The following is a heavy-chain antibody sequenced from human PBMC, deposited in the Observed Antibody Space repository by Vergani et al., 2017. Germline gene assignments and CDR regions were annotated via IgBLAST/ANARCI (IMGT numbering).Heavy chain of an antibody. CDR2: ISASGHDT. CDR1: GFRFSTYA. Sequence: EVQLLESGGGLVQPGGSLRLSCAASGFRFSTYAMNWVRQAQGKGLEWGSGISASGHDTSYADSVKGRFTISRDSYKKTLYLQMNSLRADDTAIYYCARDQRDSTIFGAHRYAYWGQGSLVTVSS. CDR3: ARDQRDSTIFGAHRYAY. D-gene: IGHD3-3*01. V-gene: IGHV3-23*01. J-gene: IGHJ4*02.